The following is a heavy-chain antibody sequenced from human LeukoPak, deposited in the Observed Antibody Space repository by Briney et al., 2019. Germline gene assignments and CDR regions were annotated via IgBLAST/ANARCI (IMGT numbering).Heavy chain of an antibody. CDR1: GYTFTSYG. D-gene: IGHD1-26*01. Sequence: ASVKVSCKASGYTFTSYGISWVRQAPGQGLEWMGWISIYNGKINYAQKFQGRVTMTTDTSTSTAYMELRSLRSDDTAVYYCAREESIGRYQFLHDSWGQGTLVTVSS. V-gene: IGHV1-18*01. CDR3: AREESIGRYQFLHDS. J-gene: IGHJ4*02. CDR2: ISIYNGKI.